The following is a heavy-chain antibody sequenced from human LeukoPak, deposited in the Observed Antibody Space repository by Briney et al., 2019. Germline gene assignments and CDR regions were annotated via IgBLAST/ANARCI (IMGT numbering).Heavy chain of an antibody. CDR2: IHPGDSET. J-gene: IGHJ4*02. CDR3: ARPDPWSSSQSTFDY. V-gene: IGHV5-51*01. CDR1: GYSFTTYS. Sequence: GESLKISCKGSGYSFTTYSNAWVRQMPGKGLEWMGIIHPGDSETRYSPSFQGQVTISADESIDTAYLQWSSLRASDTAMYYCARPDPWSSSQSTFDYWGQGTLVTVSS. D-gene: IGHD6-13*01.